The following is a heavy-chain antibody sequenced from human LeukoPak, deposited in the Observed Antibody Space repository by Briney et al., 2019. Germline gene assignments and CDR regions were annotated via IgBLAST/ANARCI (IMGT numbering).Heavy chain of an antibody. CDR1: GGSISSDY. V-gene: IGHV4-59*01. Sequence: PSETLSLTCTVSGGSISSDYWSWIRQPPGKGLEWIGYIYYRGSTNYDPSLKSRVTISVDTSKNQFSLKLSSVTAADTAVYYCARLSGYSSGHYYSDYWGQGTLVIVSS. D-gene: IGHD3-22*01. J-gene: IGHJ4*02. CDR3: ARLSGYSSGHYYSDY. CDR2: IYYRGST.